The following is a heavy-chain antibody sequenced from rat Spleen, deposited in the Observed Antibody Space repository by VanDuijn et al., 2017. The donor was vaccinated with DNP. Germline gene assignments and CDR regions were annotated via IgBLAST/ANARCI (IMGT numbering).Heavy chain of an antibody. CDR2: IWSGGST. CDR3: ASLVGFGPAY. D-gene: IGHD1-12*02. J-gene: IGHJ3*01. Sequence: QVQLKESGPGLVQPSQTLSLTCTVSGFSLTSYGVSWVRQPPGKGLEWIGAIWSGGSTDYNSALKSRLSISRDNSKSQVLLKRNSLQTEETAMYCCASLVGFGPAYWGQGTLVTVSS. CDR1: GFSLTSYG. V-gene: IGHV2-16*01.